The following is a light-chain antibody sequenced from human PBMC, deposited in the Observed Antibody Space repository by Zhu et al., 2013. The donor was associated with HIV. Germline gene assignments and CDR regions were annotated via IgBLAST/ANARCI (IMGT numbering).Light chain of an antibody. CDR3: QSYSSALSIS. J-gene: IGKJ5*01. Sequence: DIQMTQSPSSLSASVGERVTITCRASQGINNFIAWYQHKAGSAPKLLIYAASTLQSGVPSRFSGSGSGTDFTLTINSLQPEDVATYYCQSYSSALSISFGQGTRLE. V-gene: IGKV1-27*01. CDR1: QGINNF. CDR2: AAS.